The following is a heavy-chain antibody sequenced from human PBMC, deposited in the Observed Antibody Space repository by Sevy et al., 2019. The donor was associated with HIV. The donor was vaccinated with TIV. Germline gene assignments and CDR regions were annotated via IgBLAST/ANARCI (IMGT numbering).Heavy chain of an antibody. D-gene: IGHD1-26*01. V-gene: IGHV3-7*01. Sequence: GGSLRLSCAASGFTFSSSWMSWVRQAPGKGLEWVANINQDGSDKYYVDSVKGRFTISRDNAKDSLYLQMNSLRAEDTAVYYCARYSVSYRDWGQGTLVTVSS. J-gene: IGHJ4*02. CDR1: GFTFSSSW. CDR2: INQDGSDK. CDR3: ARYSVSYRD.